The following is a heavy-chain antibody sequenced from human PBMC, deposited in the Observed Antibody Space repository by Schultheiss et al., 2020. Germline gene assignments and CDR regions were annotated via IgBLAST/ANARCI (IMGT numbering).Heavy chain of an antibody. CDR1: GGSINDYY. J-gene: IGHJ6*02. V-gene: IGHV4-59*12. D-gene: IGHD3-22*01. CDR2: ISFSGNT. Sequence: SETLSLTCTVSGGSINDYYWSWIRQPPGKGLEWIGFISFSGNTNYNPSLKSRVTMSVDTSKNQFSLKLSSVTAADTAVYYCARDLYYYDSSGEGMDVWGQGTTVTVSS. CDR3: ARDLYYYDSSGEGMDV.